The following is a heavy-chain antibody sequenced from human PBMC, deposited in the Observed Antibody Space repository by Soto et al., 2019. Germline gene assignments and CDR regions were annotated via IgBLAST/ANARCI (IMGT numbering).Heavy chain of an antibody. D-gene: IGHD3-3*01. CDR2: ISGSGGST. V-gene: IGHV3-23*01. CDR3: AKTLDFWSGYYSYYYYGMDV. CDR1: GFTFSSYA. Sequence: PGGSLRLSCAASGFTFSSYAMSWVRQAPGKGLEWVSAISGSGGSTYYADSVKGRFTISRDNSKNTLYLQMNSLRAEDTAVYYCAKTLDFWSGYYSYYYYGMDVWGQGTTVTVSS. J-gene: IGHJ6*02.